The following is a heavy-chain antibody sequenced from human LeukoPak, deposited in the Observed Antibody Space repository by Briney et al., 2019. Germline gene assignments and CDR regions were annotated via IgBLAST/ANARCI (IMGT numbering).Heavy chain of an antibody. D-gene: IGHD2-2*01. V-gene: IGHV3-64*01. CDR3: ARARVTSDIVVVPAAMRYYYGMDV. Sequence: GGSLRLSCAASGFTFSSYAMHWVRQAPGEGLEYVSAISSNGGSTYYANSVKGRFTISRDNSKNTLYLQMGSLRAEDMAVYYCARARVTSDIVVVPAAMRYYYGMDVWGQGTTVTVSS. CDR2: ISSNGGST. J-gene: IGHJ6*02. CDR1: GFTFSSYA.